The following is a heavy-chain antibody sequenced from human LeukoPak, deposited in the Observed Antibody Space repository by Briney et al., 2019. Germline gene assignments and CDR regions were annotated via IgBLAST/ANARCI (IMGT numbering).Heavy chain of an antibody. CDR1: GYTFTSYG. CDR3: ARGSVPYWQLVRSFPNVPPNFDP. CDR2: IIPIFGTA. V-gene: IGHV1-69*13. Sequence: SVKVSCKASGYTFTSYGISWVRQAPGQGLEWMGGIIPIFGTANYAQKFQGRVTITADESTSTAYMELSSLRSEDTAVYYCARGSVPYWQLVRSFPNVPPNFDPWGQGTLVTVSS. D-gene: IGHD6-6*01. J-gene: IGHJ5*02.